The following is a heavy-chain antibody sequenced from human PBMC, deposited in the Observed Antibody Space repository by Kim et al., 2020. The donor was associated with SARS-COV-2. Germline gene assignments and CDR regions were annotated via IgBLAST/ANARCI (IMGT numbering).Heavy chain of an antibody. Sequence: GGSLRLSCAASGFTFSSYAMHWVRQAPGKGLEWVAVISYDGSNKYYADSVKGRFTISRDNSKNTLYLQMNSRGAEDTAVYYCARDSSGYYWFDYWGQGTLVTVSS. V-gene: IGHV3-30-3*01. CDR1: GFTFSSYA. CDR2: ISYDGSNK. J-gene: IGHJ4*02. D-gene: IGHD3-22*01. CDR3: ARDSSGYYWFDY.